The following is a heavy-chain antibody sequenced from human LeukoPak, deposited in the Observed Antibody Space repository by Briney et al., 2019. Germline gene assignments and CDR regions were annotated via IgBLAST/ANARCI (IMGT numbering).Heavy chain of an antibody. D-gene: IGHD6-6*01. CDR1: GGTFSSYA. V-gene: IGHV1-69*04. CDR2: IIPILGIA. J-gene: IGHJ4*02. CDR3: ARGSIAARSHKKGFDY. Sequence: GASVKVSCKASGGTFSSYAISWVRQAPGQGLEWMGRIIPILGIANYAQKFQGRVTITRNTSISTAYMELSSLRSEDTAVYYCARGSIAARSHKKGFDYWGQGTLVTVSS.